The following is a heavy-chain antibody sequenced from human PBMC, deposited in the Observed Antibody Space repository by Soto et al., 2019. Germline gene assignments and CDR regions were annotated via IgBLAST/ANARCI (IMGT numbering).Heavy chain of an antibody. J-gene: IGHJ4*02. CDR2: IYHSGST. D-gene: IGHD3-16*02. CDR3: ARLSRGYTFDY. Sequence: QLQLQESGSGLVKPSQTLSLTCAVSCGSISSGGYSWSWIRQPPGKGLEWIGYIYHSGSTYYNPSLKSRGTISVDRSKNQFSLKMSSVTAADTAVYYCARLSRGYTFDYWGQGTLVTVSS. CDR1: CGSISSGGYS. V-gene: IGHV4-30-2*01.